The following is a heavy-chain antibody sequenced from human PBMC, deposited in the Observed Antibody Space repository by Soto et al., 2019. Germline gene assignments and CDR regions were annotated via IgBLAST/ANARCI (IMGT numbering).Heavy chain of an antibody. CDR2: ISYDGSNK. CDR1: GFTFSSYG. Sequence: LRLSCAASGFTFSSYGMHWVRQAPGKGLEWVAVISYDGSNKYYADSVKGRFTISRDNSKNTLYLQMNSLRAEDTAVYYCAKGNSSSWYNCYGMDVWGQGTTVTSP. J-gene: IGHJ6*02. D-gene: IGHD6-13*01. V-gene: IGHV3-30*18. CDR3: AKGNSSSWYNCYGMDV.